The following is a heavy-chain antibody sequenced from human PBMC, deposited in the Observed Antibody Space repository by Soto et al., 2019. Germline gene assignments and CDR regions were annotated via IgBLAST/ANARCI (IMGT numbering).Heavy chain of an antibody. V-gene: IGHV4-59*01. Sequence: SETLSLTCTVSGGSISNYYWSWIRQPPGKGLEWIGYIYYSGNTNFNPSLKSRVTMSVDTSKNQFSLKLRSVTAADTAVYYCARLPPRYGDYFFDYWGQGTLVTVSS. J-gene: IGHJ4*02. CDR3: ARLPPRYGDYFFDY. D-gene: IGHD1-20*01. CDR2: IYYSGNT. CDR1: GGSISNYY.